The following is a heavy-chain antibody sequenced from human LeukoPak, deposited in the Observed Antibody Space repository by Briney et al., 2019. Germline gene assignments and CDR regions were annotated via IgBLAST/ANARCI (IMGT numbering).Heavy chain of an antibody. J-gene: IGHJ3*02. CDR1: GYTFTSYY. V-gene: IGHV1-46*01. D-gene: IGHD3-22*01. CDR3: ASSYDSSGYLTDDAFDI. Sequence: ASVKVSCKASGYTFTSYYMHWVRQAPGQGLEWMGIINPSGGSTSYAQKFQGRVTMTRGTSTSTVYKELSSLRSEDTAVYYCASSYDSSGYLTDDAFDIWGQGTMVTVSS. CDR2: INPSGGST.